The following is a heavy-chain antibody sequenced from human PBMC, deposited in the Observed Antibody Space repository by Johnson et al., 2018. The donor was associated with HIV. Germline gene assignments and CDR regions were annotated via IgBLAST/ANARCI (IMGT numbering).Heavy chain of an antibody. D-gene: IGHD3-22*01. CDR2: ISRSGTSV. CDR1: GFIFSDYY. J-gene: IGHJ3*02. V-gene: IGHV3-11*04. Sequence: QVQLVESGGGLVKPGGSLRLSCAASGFIFSDYYMSWIRQTPGKGLEWVSYISRSGTSVYYADSVKGRFSISSDNAKHSLYLQMNSLRAEDTAVYYCARDRGYWDAFDIWGQGTMVTVSS. CDR3: ARDRGYWDAFDI.